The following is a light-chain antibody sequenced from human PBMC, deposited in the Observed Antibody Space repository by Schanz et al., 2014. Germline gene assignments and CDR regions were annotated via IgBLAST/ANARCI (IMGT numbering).Light chain of an antibody. J-gene: IGLJ3*02. V-gene: IGLV2-14*01. CDR3: QSYDSSLSGFFWV. CDR1: SSDVGGYNY. CDR2: DVS. Sequence: QSALTQPASVSGSPGQSITISCTGTSSDVGGYNYVSWYQQHPGKAPKLMIYDVSNRPSGVSNRFSGSKSGNTASLTVSGLQAEDEADYYCQSYDSSLSGFFWVFGGGTKLTV.